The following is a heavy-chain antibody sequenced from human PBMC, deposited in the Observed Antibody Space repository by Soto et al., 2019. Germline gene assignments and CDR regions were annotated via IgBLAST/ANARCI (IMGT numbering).Heavy chain of an antibody. D-gene: IGHD3-22*01. CDR2: IYYGWNT. CDR1: GGSISDYY. V-gene: IGHV4-59*01. J-gene: IGHJ4*02. Sequence: SETMSLTCSVSGGSISDYYWRWVRQTPGKGLEWIGYIYYGWNTNYNPSLKSRVTISVDTSKNQFSLKLISVTAADTAVYYCARDREYYESSGLYFDYWGQGTLVTVSS. CDR3: ARDREYYESSGLYFDY.